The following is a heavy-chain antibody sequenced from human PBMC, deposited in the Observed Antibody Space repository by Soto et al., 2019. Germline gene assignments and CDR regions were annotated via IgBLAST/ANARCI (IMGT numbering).Heavy chain of an antibody. V-gene: IGHV2-26*01. J-gene: IGHJ4*02. Sequence: QVTLKESGPVLVKPTETLMLTCTVSGFSLSNARMGVSWIRQPPGKALEWLAHVFSNDEKSYITSLKSRLTISKDTSKSQVVLTMTNMDPVDTATYYCARLYCSSTSCSGTYYFDCWGRGTLVTVSS. CDR3: ARLYCSSTSCSGTYYFDC. CDR1: GFSLSNARMG. D-gene: IGHD2-2*01. CDR2: VFSNDEK.